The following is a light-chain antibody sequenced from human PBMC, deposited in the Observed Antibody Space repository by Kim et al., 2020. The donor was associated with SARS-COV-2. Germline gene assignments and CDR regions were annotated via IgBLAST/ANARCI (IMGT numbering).Light chain of an antibody. CDR3: QSADSSGVL. V-gene: IGLV3-25*03. CDR1: TLPKQY. CDR2: KDS. Sequence: SVSPGQPARITCSGDTLPKQYAYWYQQKPGQAPVVVIYKDSERPSGIPERFSGSSSGTTVTLTISGVQAEDEADYYCQSADSSGVLFGGGTKLTVL. J-gene: IGLJ2*01.